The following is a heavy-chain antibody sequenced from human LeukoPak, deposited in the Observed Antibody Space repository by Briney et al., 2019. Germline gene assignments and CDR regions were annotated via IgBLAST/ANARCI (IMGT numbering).Heavy chain of an antibody. D-gene: IGHD6-13*01. CDR3: ASRPGGSTWYGVFDY. V-gene: IGHV4-4*07. CDR1: GGSINSFY. Sequence: SETLSLTCTVSGGSINSFYWSWLRQSAGKGLEWIGRIYTTGSTNYNPSLKSRVTMSVDTSKNQFSLKLSSVTAADTALYYCASRPGGSTWYGVFDYWSRGTLVTVSS. CDR2: IYTTGST. J-gene: IGHJ4*02.